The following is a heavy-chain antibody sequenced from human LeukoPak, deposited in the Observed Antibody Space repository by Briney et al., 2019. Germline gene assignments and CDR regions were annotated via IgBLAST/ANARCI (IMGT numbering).Heavy chain of an antibody. Sequence: ASVKVSCKASGYTFTSYAMHWVRQAPGQRLEWMGWINAGNGNTKYSQKFQGRVTITRDTSASTAYMELSSLRSEDTAVYYCAKDEFQPGLAMVRGVMFDYWGQGTLVTVSS. D-gene: IGHD3-10*01. V-gene: IGHV1-3*01. CDR1: GYTFTSYA. CDR2: INAGNGNT. CDR3: AKDEFQPGLAMVRGVMFDY. J-gene: IGHJ4*02.